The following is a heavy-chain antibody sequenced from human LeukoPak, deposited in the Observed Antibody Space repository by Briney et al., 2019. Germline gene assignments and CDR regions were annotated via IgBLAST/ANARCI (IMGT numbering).Heavy chain of an antibody. J-gene: IGHJ6*03. Sequence: SETLSLTCTVSGGSNSAYYWSWIRQSPGKGLEWIGYIYTSGSTNYNPSLKSRVTISVDTSKNQFSLKLSSVTAADTAVYYCASFIAAAGTDYYYYMDVWGKGTTVTVSS. CDR3: ASFIAAAGTDYYYYMDV. CDR2: IYTSGST. D-gene: IGHD6-13*01. V-gene: IGHV4-4*09. CDR1: GGSNSAYY.